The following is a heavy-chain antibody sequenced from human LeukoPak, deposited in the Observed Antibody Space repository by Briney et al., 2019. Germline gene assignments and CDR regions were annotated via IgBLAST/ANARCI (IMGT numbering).Heavy chain of an antibody. CDR3: VRGGVIPDFSYYYLDV. CDR2: IYNSGNK. D-gene: IGHD3-10*01. CDR1: GGSISGGIYY. V-gene: IGHV4-61*02. Sequence: SQTLSLTCAVSGGSISGGIYYWSWIRQPAGRGLEWIGRIYNSGNKNYNPSLKSRATISAETSKNQFSLKLTSVTAADTAVYYCVRGGVIPDFSYYYLDVWGKGTTVSVSS. J-gene: IGHJ6*03.